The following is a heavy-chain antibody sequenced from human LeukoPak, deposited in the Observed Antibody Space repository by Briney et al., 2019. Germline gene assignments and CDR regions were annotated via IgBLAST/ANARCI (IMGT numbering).Heavy chain of an antibody. CDR1: GYTFTSYY. CDR2: INPSGGST. CDR3: ARDRPTNDAFDI. D-gene: IGHD5-12*01. J-gene: IGHJ3*02. Sequence: ASVKVSCKAAGYTFTSYYMHWVRQAPGQGLEWMGIINPSGGSTSYAQKFQGRVTMTRDTSTSTVYMELSSLRSEDTAVYYCARDRPTNDAFDIWGQGTMVTVSS. V-gene: IGHV1-46*01.